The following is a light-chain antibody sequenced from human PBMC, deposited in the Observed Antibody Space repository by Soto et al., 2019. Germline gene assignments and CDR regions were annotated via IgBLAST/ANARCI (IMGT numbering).Light chain of an antibody. V-gene: IGKV3D-15*01. J-gene: IGKJ1*01. CDR1: QSVSSN. CDR2: GVY. Sequence: EIVLTQSPGTLSLSPEQRVTLSCRASQSVSSNLAWYQQKPGQPPRLLMYGVYTRAPGTPARFSGSGSGTEFTLTISSLQSEDSAVYYCQQYDKWPPRTFGQGTKVEIK. CDR3: QQYDKWPPRT.